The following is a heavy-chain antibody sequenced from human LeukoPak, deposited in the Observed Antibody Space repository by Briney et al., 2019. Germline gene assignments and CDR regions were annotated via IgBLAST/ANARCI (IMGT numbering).Heavy chain of an antibody. Sequence: GGSLRLSCAASGFTFSSYAMSWVRQAPGKGLEWVSAISGSGGSTYYADSVKGRFTISRDNSKNTLYLQMNSLRAEDTAVYYCAKDAGSGYSYGFFFDYSGQGTLVTVSS. J-gene: IGHJ4*02. D-gene: IGHD5-18*01. CDR2: ISGSGGST. V-gene: IGHV3-23*01. CDR1: GFTFSSYA. CDR3: AKDAGSGYSYGFFFDY.